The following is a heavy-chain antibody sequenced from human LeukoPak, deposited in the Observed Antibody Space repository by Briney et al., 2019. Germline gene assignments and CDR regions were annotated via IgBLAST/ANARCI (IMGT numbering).Heavy chain of an antibody. Sequence: ASVKVSCKASGYTFTDYYLHWVRQAPGQGLEWMGWISPNSGGTDYAQKFQGRVTMARDTSISTAYMELSRLRYDDTAVYYCSRATNYDGSGNYHNVPYGYWGQGTPVTVSS. CDR3: SRATNYDGSGNYHNVPYGY. V-gene: IGHV1-2*02. J-gene: IGHJ4*02. CDR1: GYTFTDYY. D-gene: IGHD3-10*01. CDR2: ISPNSGGT.